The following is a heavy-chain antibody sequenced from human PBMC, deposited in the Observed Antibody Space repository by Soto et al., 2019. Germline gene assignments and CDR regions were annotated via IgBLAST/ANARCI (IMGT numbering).Heavy chain of an antibody. D-gene: IGHD2-15*01. Sequence: QVQLVQSGAEVKKPGASVKVSCKASGYTFTSYAMHWVRQAPGQRLEWMGWINAGNGNTKYSQKFQGRVTITRDTSGSPAYMGVSSLRSEDTAVYYCARADLYCSGGSCYSVRFDYWGQGTLVTVSS. V-gene: IGHV1-3*01. CDR1: GYTFTSYA. J-gene: IGHJ4*02. CDR3: ARADLYCSGGSCYSVRFDY. CDR2: INAGNGNT.